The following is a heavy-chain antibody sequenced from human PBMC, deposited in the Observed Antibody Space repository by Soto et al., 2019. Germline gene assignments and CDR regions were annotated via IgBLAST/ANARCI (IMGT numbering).Heavy chain of an antibody. CDR3: AKHVVAAVEDPYYYYGMDV. J-gene: IGHJ6*02. CDR1: GFTFSSYW. D-gene: IGHD2-15*01. V-gene: IGHV3-7*05. CDR2: IKQDETEK. Sequence: PGGSLRLSCADSGFTFSSYWMSWVRQAPGKGLEWVANIKQDETEKYYVDSVKGRFAISRDNGKNTLYLQMNSLRAEDTAVYYCAKHVVAAVEDPYYYYGMDVWGQGTTVTVSS.